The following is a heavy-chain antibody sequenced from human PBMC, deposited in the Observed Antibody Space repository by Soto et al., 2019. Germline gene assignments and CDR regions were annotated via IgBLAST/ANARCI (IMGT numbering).Heavy chain of an antibody. V-gene: IGHV3-30*18. Sequence: QVQLVESGGGVVQPGRSLRLSCAASGITFSSYDMHWVRQAPGKGLEWVAVISYDGSNKYYADSVKGRFTISRDNAKNTLYLQMSSLRAEDTAVYYCAKDYWPARGSGSPLDYRGQGTLVTVSS. CDR2: ISYDGSNK. CDR1: GITFSSYD. D-gene: IGHD3-10*01. CDR3: AKDYWPARGSGSPLDY. J-gene: IGHJ4*02.